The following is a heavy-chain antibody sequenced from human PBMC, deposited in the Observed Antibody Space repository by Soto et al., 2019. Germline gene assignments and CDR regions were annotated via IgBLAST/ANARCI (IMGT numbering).Heavy chain of an antibody. J-gene: IGHJ4*02. V-gene: IGHV4-59*01. CDR2: IYYSGST. Sequence: SETLSLTCTVSGGSISSYYWSWIRQPPGKGLEWIGYIYYSGSTNYNPSLKSRVTISVDTSKNQFSLKLSSVTAADTAVYYCAAVGSGFLTGYYTPFDYWGQGTLVTVSS. CDR3: AAVGSGFLTGYYTPFDY. D-gene: IGHD3-9*01. CDR1: GGSISSYY.